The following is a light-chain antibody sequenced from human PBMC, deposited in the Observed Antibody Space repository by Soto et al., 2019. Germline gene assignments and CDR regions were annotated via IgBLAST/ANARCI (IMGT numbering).Light chain of an antibody. V-gene: IGKV3-15*01. Sequence: EIVMTQSPVTLSVSPGERATLSCRASQSVGTNLAWYQQKPGQAPGLLISGASTRATGIPARFSGSGSGTEFTITISSLQSEDFAIYYCQQYDDWPQLTFGGGTKLESK. CDR3: QQYDDWPQLT. J-gene: IGKJ4*01. CDR1: QSVGTN. CDR2: GAS.